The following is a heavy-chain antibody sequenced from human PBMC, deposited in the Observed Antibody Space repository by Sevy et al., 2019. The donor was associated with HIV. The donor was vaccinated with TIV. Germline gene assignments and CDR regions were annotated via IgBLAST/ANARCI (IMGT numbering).Heavy chain of an antibody. CDR1: GFTFNTYW. D-gene: IGHD1-1*01. V-gene: IGHV3-7*01. J-gene: IGHJ4*02. CDR2: INLDGSEK. CDR3: ARNNAGGNPWVH. Sequence: GGSLRLSCAASGFTFNTYWMSWVRQSPEKGLEWVANINLDGSEKFYGDSVKGRFTVSRENTKNLLFLQMNSLRGEDTAMYFCARNNAGGNPWVHWGQGTLVTVSS.